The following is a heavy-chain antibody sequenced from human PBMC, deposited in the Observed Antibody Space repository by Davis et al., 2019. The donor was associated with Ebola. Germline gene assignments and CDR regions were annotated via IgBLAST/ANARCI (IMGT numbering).Heavy chain of an antibody. CDR3: ARRRPDNSGWYFDY. J-gene: IGHJ4*02. CDR1: GGSISSSSYY. V-gene: IGHV4-39*01. CDR2: IYYSGST. Sequence: GSLRLSCTISGGSISSSSYYWGWIRQPPGKGLEWIGSIYYSGSTYYNPSLNRRVTISVDTSKNQFSLKLSSVTAADTAVYYCARRRPDNSGWYFDYWGQGTLVTVSS. D-gene: IGHD6-19*01.